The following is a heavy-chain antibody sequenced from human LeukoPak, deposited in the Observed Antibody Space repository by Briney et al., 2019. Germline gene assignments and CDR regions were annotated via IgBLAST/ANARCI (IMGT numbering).Heavy chain of an antibody. V-gene: IGHV1-2*02. CDR2: INPNNGDT. CDR3: ASYPRNIPTPPFDY. CDR1: GYTFTAQY. J-gene: IGHJ4*02. Sequence: ASVKVSCKASGYTFTAQYIHWVRQAPGQGLEWMGWINPNNGDTKYVQSFLSRVTMTRDTSTTTAYLELRSLRSDDTAVYFCASYPRNIPTPPFDYWGQGTLVTVSS. D-gene: IGHD2-21*01.